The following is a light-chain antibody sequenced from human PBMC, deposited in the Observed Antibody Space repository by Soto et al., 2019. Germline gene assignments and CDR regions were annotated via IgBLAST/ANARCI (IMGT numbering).Light chain of an antibody. CDR3: SSYTSSSTPSVV. CDR2: EVS. Sequence: QSVLTQPASVSGSPGQSITISCTGTSSDVGGYHYVSWYQQHPGKAPKLMICEVSNRPSGVSNRFSGSKSSNTASLTISGLLAEDEADYYCSSYTSSSTPSVVFGGGTKLTVL. CDR1: SSDVGGYHY. V-gene: IGLV2-14*01. J-gene: IGLJ2*01.